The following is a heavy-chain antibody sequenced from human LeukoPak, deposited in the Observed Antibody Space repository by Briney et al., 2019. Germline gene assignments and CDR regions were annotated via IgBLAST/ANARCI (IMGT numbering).Heavy chain of an antibody. Sequence: SETLSLTCTVSGGSISSVGYYWSWIRRHPGKGLEWIGYIYYSGSTYYNPSLKSRVTISVDTSKNQFSLKLSSVTAADTAVYYCARENDYTFRFRNYYYGMDVWGQGTTVTVSS. D-gene: IGHD4-11*01. CDR1: GGSISSVGYY. V-gene: IGHV4-31*03. CDR2: IYYSGST. J-gene: IGHJ6*02. CDR3: ARENDYTFRFRNYYYGMDV.